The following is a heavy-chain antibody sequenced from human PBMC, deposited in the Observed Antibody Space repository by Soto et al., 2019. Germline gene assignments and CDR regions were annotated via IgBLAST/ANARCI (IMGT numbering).Heavy chain of an antibody. D-gene: IGHD4-17*01. CDR1: GGTFSSYT. J-gene: IGHJ3*02. Sequence: SVKVSCKASGGTFSSYTISWVRQAPGQGLEWMGRIIPILGIANYAQEFQGRVTITADKSTSTAYMELSSLRSEDTAVYYCASVLYGDYGAFDIWGQGTMVTVSS. CDR2: IIPILGIA. V-gene: IGHV1-69*02. CDR3: ASVLYGDYGAFDI.